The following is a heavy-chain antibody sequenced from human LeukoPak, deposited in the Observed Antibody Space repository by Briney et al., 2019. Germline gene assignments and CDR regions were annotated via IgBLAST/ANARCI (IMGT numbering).Heavy chain of an antibody. CDR1: GGSISSYY. CDR3: ARVPQATYYDFWSGPVDAFDI. CDR2: IYYSGST. D-gene: IGHD3-3*01. J-gene: IGHJ3*02. V-gene: IGHV4-59*01. Sequence: PSETLSLTCTVSGGSISSYYWSWIRQPPGKGLEWIGYIYYSGSTNYNPSLKSRVTISVDTSKNQLSLKLSSVTAADTAVYYCARVPQATYYDFWSGPVDAFDIWGQGTMVTVSS.